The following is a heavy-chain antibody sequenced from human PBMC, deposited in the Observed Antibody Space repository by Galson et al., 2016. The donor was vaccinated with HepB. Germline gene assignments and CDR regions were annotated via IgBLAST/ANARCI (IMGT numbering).Heavy chain of an antibody. CDR2: IYWNDVQ. CDR1: GFSLSTSGAG. D-gene: IGHD4-17*01. V-gene: IGHV2-5*01. Sequence: PALVKPTQTLTLTCTFSGFSLSTSGAGVGWVRQSPGKALEWLALIYWNDVQRYSPSLKNSLTVTKDTSKKQVVLTMTNMDPVDTGTYYCAQSRGDYLFQHYFDYWGQGTLVTVSS. J-gene: IGHJ4*02. CDR3: AQSRGDYLFQHYFDY.